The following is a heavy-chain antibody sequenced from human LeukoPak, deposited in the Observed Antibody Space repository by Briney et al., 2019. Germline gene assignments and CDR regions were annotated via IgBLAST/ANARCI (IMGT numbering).Heavy chain of an antibody. Sequence: TGGSLRLSCAASGFTVSSNYMSWVRQAPGKGLEWVSVIYSGGSTYYADSVKGRFTISRDNSKNTLYLQMNSLRAEDTAVYYCVREGGSWYLHHWGQGTLVTVSS. J-gene: IGHJ5*02. D-gene: IGHD6-13*01. CDR3: VREGGSWYLHH. V-gene: IGHV3-53*01. CDR1: GFTVSSNY. CDR2: IYSGGST.